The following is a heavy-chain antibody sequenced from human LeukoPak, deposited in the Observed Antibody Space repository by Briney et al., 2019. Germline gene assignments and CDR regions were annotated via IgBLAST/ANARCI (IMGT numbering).Heavy chain of an antibody. CDR1: GFTFSSYE. CDR2: ISSSGSTI. J-gene: IGHJ4*02. Sequence: PGGSLRLSCAASGFTFSSYEMNWVRQAPGKGLEWVSYISSSGSTIYYADSVKGRFTISRDNAKNSLYLQMNSLRAEDTAVYYCAKGLLDYDFWSGYFPHFDYWGQGTLVTVSS. D-gene: IGHD3-3*01. CDR3: AKGLLDYDFWSGYFPHFDY. V-gene: IGHV3-48*03.